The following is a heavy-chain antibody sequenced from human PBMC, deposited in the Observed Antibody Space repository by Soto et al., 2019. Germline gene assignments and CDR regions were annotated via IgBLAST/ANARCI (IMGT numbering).Heavy chain of an antibody. V-gene: IGHV3-30-3*01. D-gene: IGHD6-13*01. CDR1: GFTFSSYA. J-gene: IGHJ4*02. Sequence: GGSLRLSCAASGFTFSSYAKHWVRQAPGKGLEWVAVISYDGSNKYYADSVKGRFTISRDNSKNTLYLQMNSLRAEDTAVYYCARDQGYSSTRFDYWGQGTLVTVSS. CDR3: ARDQGYSSTRFDY. CDR2: ISYDGSNK.